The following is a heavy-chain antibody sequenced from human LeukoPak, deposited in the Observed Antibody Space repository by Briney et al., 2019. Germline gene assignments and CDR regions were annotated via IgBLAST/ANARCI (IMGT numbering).Heavy chain of an antibody. CDR3: ARDRWSSSSSEGTFDI. V-gene: IGHV1-18*01. J-gene: IGHJ3*02. Sequence: ASVKVSCKASGYTFTSYGISWVRQAPGQGLEWMGWISVYNGNTVYAQKFRGRVTVTTDTSTSTAYMELRSLRSDDTAVYYCARDRWSSSSSEGTFDIWGQGTMVIVSS. CDR1: GYTFTSYG. D-gene: IGHD6-6*01. CDR2: ISVYNGNT.